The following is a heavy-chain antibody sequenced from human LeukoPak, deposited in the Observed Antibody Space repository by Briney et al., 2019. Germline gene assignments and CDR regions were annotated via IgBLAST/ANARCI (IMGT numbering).Heavy chain of an antibody. Sequence: ASETLSLTCTASGGSISSNSYYWGSIRQPRGKGLEWTGEINHSGSTYYNPSLKSRFTISVDTSKNQFSLKLSSVTAADTFFFQAEDGIRDFDWLGPTFDYWGQGTLVTVSS. V-gene: IGHV4-39*07. CDR3: EDGIRDFDWLGPTFDY. CDR1: GGSISSNSYY. CDR2: INHSGST. J-gene: IGHJ4*02. D-gene: IGHD3-9*01.